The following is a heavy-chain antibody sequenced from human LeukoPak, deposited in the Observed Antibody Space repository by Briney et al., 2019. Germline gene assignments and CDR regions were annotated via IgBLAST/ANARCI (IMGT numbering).Heavy chain of an antibody. CDR2: IYYSGST. CDR1: GGSISSSSYY. D-gene: IGHD3-10*01. CDR3: ARHHIWFVGLWSGFDP. Sequence: SETLSLTCTVSGGSISSSSYYWGWIRQPPGKGLEWIGSIYYSGSTYYNPSLKSRVTISVDTSKNQFSLKLSSVTAADTAVYYCARHHIWFVGLWSGFDPWGQGTLVTVSS. V-gene: IGHV4-39*01. J-gene: IGHJ5*02.